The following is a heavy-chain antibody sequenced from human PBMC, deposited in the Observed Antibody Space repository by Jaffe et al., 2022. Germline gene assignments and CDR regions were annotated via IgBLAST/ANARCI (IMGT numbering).Heavy chain of an antibody. CDR2: IYHSGST. D-gene: IGHD6-19*01. V-gene: IGHV4-38-2*01. Sequence: QVQLQESGPGLVKPSETLSLTCAVSGYSISSGYYWGWIRQPPGKGLEWIGSIYHSGSTYYNPSLKSRVTISVDTSKNQFSLKLSSVTAADTAVYYCARQGKQWSDAFDIWGQGTMVTVSS. J-gene: IGHJ3*02. CDR3: ARQGKQWSDAFDI. CDR1: GYSISSGYY.